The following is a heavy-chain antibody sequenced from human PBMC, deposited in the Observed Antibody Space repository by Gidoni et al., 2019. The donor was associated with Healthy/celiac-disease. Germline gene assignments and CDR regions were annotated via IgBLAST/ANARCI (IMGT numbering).Heavy chain of an antibody. Sequence: EVQLVESGGGLVKPGGSLRLSCAASGFTFRNAWMSWVRQAPGKGLEWVGRIKSKTDGGTTEYAAPVKGRFTISRDDSKNTLYLQMNSLKTEDTAVYYCTTYQLLWTGSFDYWGQGTLVTVSS. J-gene: IGHJ4*02. CDR3: TTYQLLWTGSFDY. V-gene: IGHV3-15*01. CDR1: GFTFRNAW. D-gene: IGHD2-2*01. CDR2: IKSKTDGGTT.